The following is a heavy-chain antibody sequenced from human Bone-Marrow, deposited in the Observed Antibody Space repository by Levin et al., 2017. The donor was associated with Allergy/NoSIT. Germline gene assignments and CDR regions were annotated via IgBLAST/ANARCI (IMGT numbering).Heavy chain of an antibody. V-gene: IGHV3-30-3*01. CDR1: GFTFSNYA. CDR3: ARDLMRPAALDY. Sequence: SCAASGFTFSNYAMHWVRQAPGKGLEWVAVISYDGSNKYYADSVKGRFTISRDNSKNTLYLQMNSLRAEGTAVYYCARDLMRPAALDYWGQGTLVTVSS. J-gene: IGHJ4*02. D-gene: IGHD2-8*01. CDR2: ISYDGSNK.